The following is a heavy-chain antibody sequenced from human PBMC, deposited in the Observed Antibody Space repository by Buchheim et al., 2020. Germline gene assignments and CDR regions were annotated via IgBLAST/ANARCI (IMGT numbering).Heavy chain of an antibody. J-gene: IGHJ4*02. V-gene: IGHV3-23*01. CDR2: ISRSVETT. CDR3: AKEEVPNDY. Sequence: EAQLLESGGGLVQPGGSLSLSCEVPGFTFINSPMTWVRQPPGKGREWVSAISRSVETTYYADSVMGRFTISRDTSKNKLYLQMNSLRVDDTAVYYCAKEEVPNDYWGLGT. CDR1: GFTFINSP.